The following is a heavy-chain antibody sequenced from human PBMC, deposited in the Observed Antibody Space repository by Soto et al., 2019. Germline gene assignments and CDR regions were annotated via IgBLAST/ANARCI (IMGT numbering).Heavy chain of an antibody. D-gene: IGHD3-22*01. CDR1: GGTFSSYA. Sequence: SVKVSCKASGGTFSSYAISWVRQAPGQGLEWMGGIIPIFGTANYAQKFQGRVTITADESTSTAYMELSSLRSEDTAVYYCARDGSQYYYDSSGYSYWGQGTLVTVSS. CDR2: IIPIFGTA. V-gene: IGHV1-69*13. CDR3: ARDGSQYYYDSSGYSY. J-gene: IGHJ4*02.